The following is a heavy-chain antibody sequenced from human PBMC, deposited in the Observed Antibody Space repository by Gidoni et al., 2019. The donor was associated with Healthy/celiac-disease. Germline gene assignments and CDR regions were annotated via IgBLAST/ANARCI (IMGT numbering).Heavy chain of an antibody. J-gene: IGHJ6*02. V-gene: IGHV1-69*01. CDR2: RIPIFGTA. CDR3: ARVGHSSSWYDLVRYYYGMDV. D-gene: IGHD6-13*01. CDR1: GGTFSSYA. Sequence: QVQLVQSGAEVKKPGSSVKVSCKASGGTFSSYAISWVRQAPGQGLEWMGGRIPIFGTANYAQKFQGRVTITADESTSTAYMELSSLRSEDTAVYYCARVGHSSSWYDLVRYYYGMDVWGQGTTVTVSS.